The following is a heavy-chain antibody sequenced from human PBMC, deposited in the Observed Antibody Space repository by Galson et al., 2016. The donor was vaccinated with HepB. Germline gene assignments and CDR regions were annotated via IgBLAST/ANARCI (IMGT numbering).Heavy chain of an antibody. Sequence: LTCAVYGGSFSGYYWSWVRQSPGKGLEWIGEVNHSGNTRYNLSLKSRVTISVDTSKNQFSLKLSSVTAADTAVYYCARVHRGYDFWSGRLYYFDYWGQGTLVTVSS. J-gene: IGHJ4*02. V-gene: IGHV4-34*01. CDR2: VNHSGNT. CDR3: ARVHRGYDFWSGRLYYFDY. CDR1: GGSFSGYY. D-gene: IGHD3-3*01.